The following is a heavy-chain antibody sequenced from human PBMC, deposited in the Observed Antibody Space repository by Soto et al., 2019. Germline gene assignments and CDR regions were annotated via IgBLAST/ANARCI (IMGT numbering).Heavy chain of an antibody. D-gene: IGHD2-15*01. CDR2: IFYSGST. CDR1: GGSISSSSYY. J-gene: IGHJ6*04. V-gene: IGHV4-39*01. CDR3: ARHLTYCSAGSCYSDFPYYGMDV. Sequence: PSETLSLTCTVSGGSISSSSYYWGWIRQPPGKGLEWIGSIFYSGSTYYNPSLKSRVTISVDTSKNQFSLKLSSVTAADTAVYYCARHLTYCSAGSCYSDFPYYGMDVGGKGTTVTVPS.